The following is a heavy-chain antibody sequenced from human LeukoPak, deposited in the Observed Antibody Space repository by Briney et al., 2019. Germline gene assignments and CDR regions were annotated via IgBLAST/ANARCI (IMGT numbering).Heavy chain of an antibody. CDR2: ISSSSSYI. D-gene: IGHD6-13*01. CDR3: AREVAAAGDYHFDY. Sequence: GGSLRLSCAASGFTFSSYSMNWVRQAPGKGLEWVSSISSSSSYIYYADSVKGRFTISRDNAKNSLYLQMNNLRAEDTAVYYCAREVAAAGDYHFDYWGQGTLVTVSS. V-gene: IGHV3-21*01. J-gene: IGHJ4*02. CDR1: GFTFSSYS.